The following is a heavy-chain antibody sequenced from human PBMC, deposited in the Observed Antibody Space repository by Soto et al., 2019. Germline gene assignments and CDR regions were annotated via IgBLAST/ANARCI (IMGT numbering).Heavy chain of an antibody. D-gene: IGHD6-19*01. V-gene: IGHV1-3*01. CDR1: GYTFTSYA. CDR3: ARSSGWYTGLEP. CDR2: INAGNGNT. J-gene: IGHJ5*02. Sequence: ASVKVSCKASGYTFTSYAMHWVRQAPGQRLEWMGWINAGNGNTKYSQKFQGRVTITRDTSASTAYMELSSLRSEDTAVYYCARSSGWYTGLEPWGQGTLVTVSS.